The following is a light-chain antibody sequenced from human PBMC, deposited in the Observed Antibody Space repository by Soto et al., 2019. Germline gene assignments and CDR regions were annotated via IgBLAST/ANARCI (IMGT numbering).Light chain of an antibody. Sequence: EIVLTQSPATLSLSPGERATLSCRASQSVSSNLAWYQQKPGQAPRLLIYGASTRATGIPDRFSGSGSGTDFTLTISRLEPEDFAVYYCQQSGSSPPITVGQGTRLDIK. V-gene: IGKV3-20*01. CDR2: GAS. CDR3: QQSGSSPPIT. J-gene: IGKJ5*01. CDR1: QSVSSN.